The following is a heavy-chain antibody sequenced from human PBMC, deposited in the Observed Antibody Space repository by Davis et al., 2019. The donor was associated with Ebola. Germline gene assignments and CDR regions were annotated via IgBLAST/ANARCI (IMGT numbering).Heavy chain of an antibody. CDR2: INHSGST. Sequence: SETLSLTCAVYGGSFSGYYWSWIRQPPGKGLEWIREINHSGSTNYNPSLKSRVTISVDTSKNQFSLKLSSVTAADTAVYYCARGGVRVRYYYYGMDVWGQGTTVTVSS. V-gene: IGHV4-34*01. J-gene: IGHJ6*02. CDR1: GGSFSGYY. CDR3: ARGGVRVRYYYYGMDV. D-gene: IGHD3-10*01.